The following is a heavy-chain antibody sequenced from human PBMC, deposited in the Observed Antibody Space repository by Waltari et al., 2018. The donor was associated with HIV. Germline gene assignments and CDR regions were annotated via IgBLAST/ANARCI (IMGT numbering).Heavy chain of an antibody. CDR3: ATLGYGGNTLFDH. D-gene: IGHD4-17*01. CDR1: GYTFTDYY. Sequence: EVQLVQSGAEVKEPGATVKVSCKVSGYTFTDYYIPWVQQAPGKGLEWMGLIEPEDDETIYAEKFQGRVTIAADTSTDTASMELTSLTSEDTAFYYWATLGYGGNTLFDHWGQGTLVTVSA. V-gene: IGHV1-69-2*01. CDR2: IEPEDDET. J-gene: IGHJ4*02.